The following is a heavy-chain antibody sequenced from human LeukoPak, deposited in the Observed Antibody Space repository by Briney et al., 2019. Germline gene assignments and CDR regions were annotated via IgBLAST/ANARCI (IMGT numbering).Heavy chain of an antibody. J-gene: IGHJ4*02. CDR2: ISGSGGST. CDR1: GFTFSSCA. V-gene: IGHV3-23*01. Sequence: GGSLRLSCAASGFTFSSCAMSWVRQAPGKGLEWVSAISGSGGSTYYADSVKGRFTISRDNSKNTLYLQMNSLRAEDTAVYYCAGVVAATGYFDYWGQGTLVTVSS. D-gene: IGHD2-15*01. CDR3: AGVVAATGYFDY.